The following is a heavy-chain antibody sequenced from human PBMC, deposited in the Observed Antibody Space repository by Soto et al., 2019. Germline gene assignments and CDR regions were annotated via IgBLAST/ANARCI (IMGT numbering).Heavy chain of an antibody. CDR1: GGSFSGYY. CDR3: ARCHRGSYRYSYYYYYLDV. J-gene: IGHJ6*03. D-gene: IGHD3-3*01. Sequence: QVQLQQWGAGLLKPSETLSLTCAVYGGSFSGYYWSWIRQPPGKGLEWIGEINHSGSTNYNPSLKRRVTISADTSKNQLCLKLSSVTAADTAVYYCARCHRGSYRYSYYYYYLDVWGKGTTVTVSS. V-gene: IGHV4-34*01. CDR2: INHSGST.